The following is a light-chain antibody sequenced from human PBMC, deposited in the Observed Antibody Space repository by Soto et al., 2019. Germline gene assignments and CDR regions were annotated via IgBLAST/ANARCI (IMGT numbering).Light chain of an antibody. V-gene: IGKV3-15*01. Sequence: EIVMTQSPATLSVSPGERATLSCRASQSVSSNLAWYQQKPGQAPRLLIYGASTRATGIPARFSGSGSGTEFTLTISSLQSEDFAVYYCQQYNNWPLLFGQGTKVEI. CDR3: QQYNNWPLL. CDR2: GAS. J-gene: IGKJ1*01. CDR1: QSVSSN.